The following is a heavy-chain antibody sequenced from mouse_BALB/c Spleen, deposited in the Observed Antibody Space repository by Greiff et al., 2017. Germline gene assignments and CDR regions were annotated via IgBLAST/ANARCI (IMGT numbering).Heavy chain of an antibody. CDR1: GYSFTSYY. D-gene: IGHD1-1*01. CDR3: AIGPLPTTVVAKDYYAMDY. Sequence: VQLQQSGPELMKPGASVKISCKASGYSFTSYYMHWVKQSHGKSLEWIGYIDPFNGGTSYNQKFKGKATLTVDKSSSTAYMHLRSLTSEDSAVYYCAIGPLPTTVVAKDYYAMDYWGQGTSVTVSS. J-gene: IGHJ4*01. V-gene: IGHV1S135*01. CDR2: IDPFNGGT.